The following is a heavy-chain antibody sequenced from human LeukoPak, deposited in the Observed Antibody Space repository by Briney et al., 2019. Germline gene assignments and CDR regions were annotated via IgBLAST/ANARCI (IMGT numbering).Heavy chain of an antibody. J-gene: IGHJ4*02. V-gene: IGHV4-34*01. CDR1: GGSFSGCY. Sequence: SETLSLTCAVYGGSFSGCYWSWIRQPPGKGLEWIGEINHSGSTNYNPSLKSRVTISVDTSKNQFSLKLSSVTAADTAVYYCARGKDCSSTSCYGGYYFDYWGQGTLVTVSS. CDR2: INHSGST. D-gene: IGHD2-2*01. CDR3: ARGKDCSSTSCYGGYYFDY.